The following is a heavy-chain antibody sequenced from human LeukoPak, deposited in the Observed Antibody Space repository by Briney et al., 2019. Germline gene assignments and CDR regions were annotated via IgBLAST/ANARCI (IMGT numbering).Heavy chain of an antibody. J-gene: IGHJ4*02. Sequence: ASVKVSCKASGYTFTGYYMHWVRQAPGQGLEWMGWINPNSGGTNYAQKLQGRVTMTTDTSTSTAYMELRSLRSDDTAVYYCARSIKGRGYSYGYGAWGQGTLVTVSS. CDR1: GYTFTGYY. V-gene: IGHV1-2*02. CDR2: INPNSGGT. CDR3: ARSIKGRGYSYGYGA. D-gene: IGHD5-18*01.